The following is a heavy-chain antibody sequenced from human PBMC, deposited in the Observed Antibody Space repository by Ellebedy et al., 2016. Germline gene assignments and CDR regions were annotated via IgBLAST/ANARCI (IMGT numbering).Heavy chain of an antibody. CDR3: ARVLYYYYGMDV. CDR2: IYYSGST. Sequence: SQTLSLTCXVSGGSISSGVYYWSWFRQPPGKGLEWIGYIYYSGSTYYNPSLKSRVTISVDTSKNQFSLKLSSVTAADTAVYYCARVLYYYYGMDVWGQGTTVTVSS. V-gene: IGHV4-30-4*01. J-gene: IGHJ6*02. CDR1: GGSISSGVYY.